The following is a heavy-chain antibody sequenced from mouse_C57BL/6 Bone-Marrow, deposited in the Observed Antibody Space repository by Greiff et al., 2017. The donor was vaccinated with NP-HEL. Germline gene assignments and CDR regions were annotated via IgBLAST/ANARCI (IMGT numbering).Heavy chain of an antibody. CDR1: GFTFSDAW. V-gene: IGHV6-6*01. CDR2: IRNKANNHAT. CDR3: TRMTTLVATRAMDY. J-gene: IGHJ4*01. Sequence: EVKVEESGGGLVQPGGSMKLSCAASGFTFSDAWMDWVRQSPEKGLEWVAEIRNKANNHATYYAESVKGRFTISRDDSKSSVYLQMNSLRAEDTGIYYCTRMTTLVATRAMDYWGQGTSVTVSS. D-gene: IGHD1-1*01.